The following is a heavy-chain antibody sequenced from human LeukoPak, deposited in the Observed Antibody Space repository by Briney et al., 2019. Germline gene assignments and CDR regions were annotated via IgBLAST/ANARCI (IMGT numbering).Heavy chain of an antibody. CDR1: GYSFTSYW. Sequence: GESLKISCKGSGYSFTSYWIGWVRQMPGKGLEWMGIIYPGDSDTRYSPSFQGQVTISADKSISTAYLQWSSLKASGTAMYYCARFRDSSSWYFDYWGQGTLVTVSS. D-gene: IGHD6-13*01. CDR3: ARFRDSSSWYFDY. V-gene: IGHV5-51*01. CDR2: IYPGDSDT. J-gene: IGHJ4*02.